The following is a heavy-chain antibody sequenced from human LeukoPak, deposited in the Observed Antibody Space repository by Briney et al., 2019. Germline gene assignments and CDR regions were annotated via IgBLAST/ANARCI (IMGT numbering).Heavy chain of an antibody. CDR2: INAGYGNT. CDR3: ARAPTYYDILTGP. J-gene: IGHJ4*02. CDR1: GYTFTSYA. D-gene: IGHD3-9*01. Sequence: ASVKVSCKASGYTFTSYAMHWVRQAPGQRLEWMGWINAGYGNTKYSQKFQGRVTITRDTSASTAYMELSSLRSEDTAVYYCARAPTYYDILTGPWGQGTLVTVSS. V-gene: IGHV1-3*01.